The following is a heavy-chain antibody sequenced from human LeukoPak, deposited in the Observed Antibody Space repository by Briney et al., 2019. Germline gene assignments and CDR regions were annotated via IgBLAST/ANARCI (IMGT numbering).Heavy chain of an antibody. J-gene: IGHJ4*02. V-gene: IGHV3-33*01. CDR1: GFTFTSYG. CDR3: ARDESVGYSYGLDY. CDR2: LWYDGSKQ. Sequence: PGGSLRLSCAASGFTFTSYGMHWVRQASGKGLEWVAVLWYDGSKQYYADSVKGRFTISRDNSKNTLYLQMNSLRVEDTAVYYCARDESVGYSYGLDYWGQGTLVTVSS. D-gene: IGHD5-18*01.